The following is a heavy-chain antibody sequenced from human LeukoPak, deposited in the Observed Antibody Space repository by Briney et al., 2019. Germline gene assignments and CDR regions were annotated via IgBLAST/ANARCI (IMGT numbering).Heavy chain of an antibody. CDR1: GYTFTGFF. Sequence: ASVKVSCKASGYTFTGFFMHWVRQAPGQGLEWMGWINPNIDDAYYAQKFQGRVTITRDRSISTAYMELSRLTSDDTAVYYCARMDLDGGDSIGFDSWGQGTLVTVSS. J-gene: IGHJ5*01. V-gene: IGHV1-2*02. CDR2: INPNIDDA. D-gene: IGHD2-21*02. CDR3: ARMDLDGGDSIGFDS.